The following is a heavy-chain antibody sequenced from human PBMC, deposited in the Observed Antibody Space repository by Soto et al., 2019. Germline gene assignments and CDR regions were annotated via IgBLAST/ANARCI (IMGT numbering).Heavy chain of an antibody. CDR3: ARDGDYYDSSGYFLRDAFDI. J-gene: IGHJ3*02. V-gene: IGHV3-11*01. CDR1: GFTFSDYY. Sequence: QVQLVESGGGLVKPGGSLRLSCAASGFTFSDYYMSWIRQAPGKGLEWVSYISGSGSIIYYADSVKGRFTISRDNAKNSLYLEMNSRRAEDTAVYYCARDGDYYDSSGYFLRDAFDIWGQGTMVTVSS. D-gene: IGHD3-22*01. CDR2: ISGSGSII.